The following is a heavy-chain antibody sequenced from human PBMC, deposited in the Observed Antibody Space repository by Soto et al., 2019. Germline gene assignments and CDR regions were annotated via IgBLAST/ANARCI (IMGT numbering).Heavy chain of an antibody. D-gene: IGHD1-26*01. CDR1: GGSITNYY. CDR3: ARERVGHSAMDV. CDR2: VSDSGST. V-gene: IGHV4-59*01. J-gene: IGHJ6*02. Sequence: QVQLQESGPGLVKPSETLSLMCTVSGGSITNYYWSWIRQSPAKGLEWIGYVSDSGSTKYNPSLKTRVTISVDTSKNQFSLKLTSLTAAETAVYYCARERVGHSAMDVWGQGTTVTVSS.